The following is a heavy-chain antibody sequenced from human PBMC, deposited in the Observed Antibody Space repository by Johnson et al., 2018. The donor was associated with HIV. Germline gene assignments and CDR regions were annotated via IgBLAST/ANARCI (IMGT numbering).Heavy chain of an antibody. Sequence: QVQLVESGGGLVKPGGSLRLSCAASGFTFSDYYMNWIRQAPGKGLEWVSYISSRGSSIYYADSVKGRFTISRDNAKNSLYLQMNSLRAEDTAVYYCATLKGPRLHIAARRPDAFDIWGQGTMVTVSS. CDR3: ATLKGPRLHIAARRPDAFDI. CDR1: GFTFSDYY. CDR2: ISSRGSSI. J-gene: IGHJ3*02. D-gene: IGHD6-6*01. V-gene: IGHV3-11*04.